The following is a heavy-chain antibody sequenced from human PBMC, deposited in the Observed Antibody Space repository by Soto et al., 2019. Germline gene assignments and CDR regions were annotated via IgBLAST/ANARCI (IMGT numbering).Heavy chain of an antibody. CDR3: AKDGTGGEIAVDTHAFDI. CDR2: ISGSGGST. J-gene: IGHJ3*02. Sequence: GGSLRLSCAASGFTFSSYAMSWVRQAPGKGLEWVSAISGSGGSTYYADSVKGRFTISRDNSKNTLYLQMNSLRAEDTAVYYCAKDGTGGEIAVDTHAFDIWGQGTMVTVSS. D-gene: IGHD6-19*01. V-gene: IGHV3-23*01. CDR1: GFTFSSYA.